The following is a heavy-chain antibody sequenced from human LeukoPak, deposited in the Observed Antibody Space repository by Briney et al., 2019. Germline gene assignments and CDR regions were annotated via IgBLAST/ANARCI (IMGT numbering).Heavy chain of an antibody. V-gene: IGHV1-18*01. D-gene: IGHD3/OR15-3a*01. CDR2: ISAYNGKT. Sequence: ASVKVSCKSSGYSFTIYGIRWVRQAPGQGLEWMGWISAYNGKTDYAENLQGRVTMTTDTSTSTAYLELRSLRSDDTAVYYCARDEQDFWTGVGVYMDVWGKGTTVTVSS. J-gene: IGHJ6*03. CDR3: ARDEQDFWTGVGVYMDV. CDR1: GYSFTIYG.